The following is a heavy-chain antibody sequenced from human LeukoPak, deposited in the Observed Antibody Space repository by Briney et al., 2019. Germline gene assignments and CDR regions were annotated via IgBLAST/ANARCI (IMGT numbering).Heavy chain of an antibody. Sequence: PGGSLRLSCAASGFTFRNYAMSWVRQAPGKGLEWVSVIYSGGSTYYADSVKGRFTISRDNSKNTLYLQMNSLRAEDTAVYSCARTVTGDWFDPWGQGTLVTVSS. D-gene: IGHD4-17*01. V-gene: IGHV3-53*01. CDR2: IYSGGST. J-gene: IGHJ5*02. CDR1: GFTFRNYA. CDR3: ARTVTGDWFDP.